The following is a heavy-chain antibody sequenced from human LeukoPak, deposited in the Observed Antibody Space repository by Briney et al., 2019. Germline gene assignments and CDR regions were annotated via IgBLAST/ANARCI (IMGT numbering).Heavy chain of an antibody. V-gene: IGHV3-48*02. D-gene: IGHD3-9*01. J-gene: IGHJ3*02. CDR1: GFTFSSYS. Sequence: PGGSLRLSCAASGFTFSSYSMNWVRQAPGKGLEWISYISSSSSTIYYADSVKGRFTISRDNAKNSLYLQMNSLRDEDTAMYYCARDGPTTYYDILTGYPTDAFDIWGQGTMVTVSS. CDR3: ARDGPTTYYDILTGYPTDAFDI. CDR2: ISSSSSTI.